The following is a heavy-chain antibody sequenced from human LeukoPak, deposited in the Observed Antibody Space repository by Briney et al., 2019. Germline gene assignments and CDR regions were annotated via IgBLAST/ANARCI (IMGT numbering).Heavy chain of an antibody. CDR1: GFTFSSYA. J-gene: IGHJ4*02. Sequence: GGSLRLSCAASGFTFSSYAMTWVRQAPGKGLQWVSAVSGSGAHTYYADSVKGRFTISRDNSRDTLYLQMNSLRAEDTAVYYCAKRSITMVRGVVDYWGQGTLVTVSS. CDR2: VSGSGAHT. D-gene: IGHD3-10*01. CDR3: AKRSITMVRGVVDY. V-gene: IGHV3-23*01.